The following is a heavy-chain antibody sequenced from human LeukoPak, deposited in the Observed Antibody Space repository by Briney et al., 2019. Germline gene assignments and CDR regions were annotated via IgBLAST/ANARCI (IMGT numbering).Heavy chain of an antibody. Sequence: ASVKVSCKTSGYPFTSYDIHWVRQAAGHGLEWMSWMTPNSEKRAYAQKFQGRVTMTTNTSIDTAYMELSSLTFDDTAIYYCARGRGWGILDSWGQGQLVTVSS. V-gene: IGHV1-8*01. CDR2: MTPNSEKR. CDR1: GYPFTSYD. D-gene: IGHD6-19*01. J-gene: IGHJ4*02. CDR3: ARGRGWGILDS.